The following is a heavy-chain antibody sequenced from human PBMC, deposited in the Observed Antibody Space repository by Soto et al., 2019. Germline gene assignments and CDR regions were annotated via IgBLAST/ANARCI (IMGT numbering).Heavy chain of an antibody. CDR2: ISGSGGST. Sequence: GGSLRLSCAVSGFTFSSYAMSWVRQAPGKGLEWVSAISGSGGSTYYADSVKGRFTIPRDNSKNTLYLQMNSLRAEDTAVYYCAKTYYYDSSGYAPTFDYWGQGTLVTVSS. V-gene: IGHV3-23*01. D-gene: IGHD3-22*01. J-gene: IGHJ4*02. CDR1: GFTFSSYA. CDR3: AKTYYYDSSGYAPTFDY.